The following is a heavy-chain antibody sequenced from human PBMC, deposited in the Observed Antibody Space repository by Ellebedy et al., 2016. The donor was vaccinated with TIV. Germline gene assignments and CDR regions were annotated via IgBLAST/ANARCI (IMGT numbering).Heavy chain of an antibody. CDR2: VNPSGAT. CDR1: GLTFSSLS. V-gene: IGHV4-34*01. CDR3: ARARGQYLYGSGSYFTN. Sequence: MPGGSLRLSCAASGLTFSSLSMGWIRQPPGKGLEWIGEVNPSGATNDNPSLKSRVTISVDTPKKQFYLRLTSVTAADTAVYYCARARGQYLYGSGSYFTNWGQGEVVTVSS. J-gene: IGHJ4*02. D-gene: IGHD3-10*01.